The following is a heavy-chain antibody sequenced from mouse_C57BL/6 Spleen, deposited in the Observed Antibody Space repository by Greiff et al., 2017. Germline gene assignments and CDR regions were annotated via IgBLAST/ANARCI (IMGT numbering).Heavy chain of an antibody. CDR1: GYTFTDYY. Sequence: QVQLQQSGPELVQPGASVKISCKASGYTFTDYYINWVKQRPGQGLEWIGWIFPGSGSTYYNEKFKGKATLTVDKSSSTAYMLLSSLTSEDSAVYFCARGGTTVVARSYFDYWGQGTTLTVSS. CDR3: ARGGTTVVARSYFDY. V-gene: IGHV1-75*01. D-gene: IGHD1-1*01. J-gene: IGHJ2*01. CDR2: IFPGSGST.